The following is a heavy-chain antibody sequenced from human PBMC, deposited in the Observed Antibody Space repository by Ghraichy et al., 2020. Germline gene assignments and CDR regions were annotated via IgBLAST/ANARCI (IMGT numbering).Heavy chain of an antibody. CDR3: ASTDYYDSSGYPGWYYFDY. V-gene: IGHV3-48*02. Sequence: LSLTCAASGFTFSSYSMNWVRQAPGKGLEWVSYISSSSSTIYYADSVKGRFTISRDNAKNSLYLQMNSLRDEDTAVYYCASTDYYDSSGYPGWYYFDYWGQGTLVTVSS. D-gene: IGHD3-22*01. CDR1: GFTFSSYS. CDR2: ISSSSSTI. J-gene: IGHJ4*02.